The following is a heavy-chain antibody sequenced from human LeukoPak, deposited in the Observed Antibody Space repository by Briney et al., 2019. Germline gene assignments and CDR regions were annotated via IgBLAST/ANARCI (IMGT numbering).Heavy chain of an antibody. CDR1: GYAFTNYG. Sequence: ASVKVSCKASGYAFTNYGITWVRQAPGQGLEWMGWISAHNTNTNYAQKLQGRVTMTTDTSTSTAYMELRSLRSDDTAVYYCARVVLDHYYDSSGYLGTLDYWGQGTLVTVSS. CDR3: ARVVLDHYYDSSGYLGTLDY. J-gene: IGHJ4*02. CDR2: ISAHNTNT. V-gene: IGHV1-18*01. D-gene: IGHD3-22*01.